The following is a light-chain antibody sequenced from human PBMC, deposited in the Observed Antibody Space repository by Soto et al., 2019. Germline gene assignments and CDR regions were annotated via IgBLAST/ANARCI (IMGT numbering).Light chain of an antibody. CDR3: HRRSNWPPWT. CDR1: QSVSSY. V-gene: IGKV3-11*01. J-gene: IGKJ1*01. Sequence: EIVLTQSPATLSLSPGERATLSCRASQSVSSYLAWYQQKPGQAPRLLIYDASNRATGIPARFSGSGSGTDFTLTISSLEPEDFAVYYCHRRSNWPPWTFGQGTKVEIK. CDR2: DAS.